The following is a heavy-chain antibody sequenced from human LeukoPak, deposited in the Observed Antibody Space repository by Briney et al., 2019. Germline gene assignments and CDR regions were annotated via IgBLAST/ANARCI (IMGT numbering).Heavy chain of an antibody. D-gene: IGHD6-19*01. CDR3: ARDSFRSSGWYESYYYGMDV. V-gene: IGHV3-33*01. CDR1: GFTFSIYG. CDR2: IWYDGSNK. Sequence: PGGSLRLSCAASGFTFSIYGMHWVREAPGKGLEWVAVIWYDGSNKYYADSVKGRFTISRDNSKNTLYLQMNSLRAEDTAGYYCARDSFRSSGWYESYYYGMDVWGQGTTVTVSS. J-gene: IGHJ6*02.